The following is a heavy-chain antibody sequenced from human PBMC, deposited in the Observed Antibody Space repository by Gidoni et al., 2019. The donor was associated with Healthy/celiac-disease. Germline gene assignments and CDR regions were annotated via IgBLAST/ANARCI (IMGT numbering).Heavy chain of an antibody. J-gene: IGHJ6*02. Sequence: QVQLQESGPGLVKPSQTLSLTCPVSGGSISRGGYYWSWIRQHPGKGLEWIGYIYYRGSTYYNPSLKSRVTISVDTSKNQFSLKLSSVTAADTAVYYCARVVTAAGYYYGMDVWGQGTTVTVSS. CDR1: GGSISRGGYY. D-gene: IGHD6-13*01. CDR3: ARVVTAAGYYYGMDV. CDR2: IYYRGST. V-gene: IGHV4-31*03.